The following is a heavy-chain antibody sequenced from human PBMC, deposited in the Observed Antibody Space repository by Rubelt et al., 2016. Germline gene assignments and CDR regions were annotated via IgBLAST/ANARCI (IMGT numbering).Heavy chain of an antibody. CDR2: FDPEDGET. CDR1: GYTLTELS. V-gene: IGHV1-24*01. CDR3: ATGIVVVPAHVPSRDY. Sequence: QVQLVQSGAEVKKPGASVKVSCKVSGYTLTELSMHWVRQAPGKGLEWMGGFDPEDGETIYAQKFQCRVPMTEDTSTDTAYMELSSLRSEDTAVYYCATGIVVVPAHVPSRDYWGQGTLVTVSS. D-gene: IGHD2-2*01. J-gene: IGHJ4*02.